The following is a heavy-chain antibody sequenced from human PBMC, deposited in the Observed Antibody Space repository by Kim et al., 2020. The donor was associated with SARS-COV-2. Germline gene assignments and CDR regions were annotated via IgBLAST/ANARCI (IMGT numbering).Heavy chain of an antibody. CDR3: ARVRLRYFDY. Sequence: GNTNYAEKLQGRVTMTTDTSTSTAYMELRSLRSDDTAVYYCARVRLRYFDYWGQGTLVTVSS. CDR2: GNT. D-gene: IGHD3-9*01. J-gene: IGHJ4*02. V-gene: IGHV1-18*01.